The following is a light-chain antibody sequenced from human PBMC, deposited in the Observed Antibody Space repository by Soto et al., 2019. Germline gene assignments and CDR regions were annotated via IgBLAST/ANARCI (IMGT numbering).Light chain of an antibody. V-gene: IGKV3-20*01. CDR2: DAS. Sequence: ETVLTQSTGTLSLSPGERATLSCRASQSVSSRSLAWYQQKPGQAPRLLIYDASSRATGIPDRFSGSGSGTDFSLTISRLEPEDFAVYYCQQYERGFTFGPGTKVDIK. J-gene: IGKJ3*01. CDR1: QSVSSRS. CDR3: QQYERGFT.